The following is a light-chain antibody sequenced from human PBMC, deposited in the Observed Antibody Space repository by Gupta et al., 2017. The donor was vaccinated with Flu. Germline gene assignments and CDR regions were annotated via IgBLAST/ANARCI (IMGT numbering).Light chain of an antibody. CDR1: QIISSS. CDR2: DTS. CDR3: QQRTNWRYT. V-gene: IGKV3-11*01. J-gene: IGKJ2*01. Sequence: IALSQSPVTLSLSPRERASLSCRASQIISSSLAWYQQKPGQAPRLLIYDTSNRAPGIPARFSGSGSATDFTLTISSLEPEDFAVYYCQQRTNWRYTFGPGT.